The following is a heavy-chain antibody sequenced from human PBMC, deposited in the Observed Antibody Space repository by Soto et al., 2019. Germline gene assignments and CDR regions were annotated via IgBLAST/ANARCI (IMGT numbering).Heavy chain of an antibody. V-gene: IGHV4-34*01. CDR1: GGSVSSSNNYY. CDR3: ARVERGTATTVVDAFDI. D-gene: IGHD1-1*01. J-gene: IGHJ3*02. CDR2: MSHSGGT. Sequence: QVQLQQWGAGLLKPSETLSLTCAVYGGSVSSSNNYYWSWIRQPPGKGLEWIGEMSHSGGTHFNPSLKSRVTISVDTSKNQFSLKMSSVTAADTALYYCARVERGTATTVVDAFDIWGPGTTVTVSS.